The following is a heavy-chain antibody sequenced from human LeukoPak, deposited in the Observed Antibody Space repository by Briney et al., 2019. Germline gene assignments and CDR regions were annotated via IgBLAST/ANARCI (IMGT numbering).Heavy chain of an antibody. CDR1: GYTFTGYY. D-gene: IGHD6-19*01. CDR3: ARARVRSSGWPGMYYYYYGMDV. J-gene: IGHJ6*02. V-gene: IGHV1-2*02. Sequence: ASVKVSCKASGYTFTGYYMHWVRQAPGQGLEWMGWINPNSGGTNYAQKFQGRVTMTRDTSISTAYMELSRPRSDDTAVYYCARARVRSSGWPGMYYYYYGMDVWGQGTTVTVSS. CDR2: INPNSGGT.